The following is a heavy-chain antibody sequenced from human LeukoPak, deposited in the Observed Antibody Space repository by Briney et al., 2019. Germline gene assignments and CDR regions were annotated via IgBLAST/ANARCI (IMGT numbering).Heavy chain of an antibody. CDR3: ARSDYGDPNPFDY. V-gene: IGHV4-30-4*01. J-gene: IGHJ4*02. CDR2: IYYSGST. Sequence: PSQTLSLTCTVSGGSISSGDYYWSWIRRPPGKGLEWIGYIYYSGSTYYTPSLKSRVTISVDTSKNQFSLKLSSVTAADTAVYYCARSDYGDPNPFDYWGQGTLVTVSS. CDR1: GGSISSGDYY. D-gene: IGHD4-17*01.